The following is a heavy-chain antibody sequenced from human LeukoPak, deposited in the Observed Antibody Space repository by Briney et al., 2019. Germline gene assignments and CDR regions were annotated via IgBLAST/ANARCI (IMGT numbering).Heavy chain of an antibody. Sequence: GGSLRLSCASSGFSFSSYAMTWVRQAPGKGLEWVSAINGSGGGTFYADSVKGRFTISRDNSKNTLYLQMNSLRAEDTAVYYCAKGALLNSPGWFDPWGQGTLVTVSS. CDR1: GFSFSSYA. J-gene: IGHJ5*02. CDR2: INGSGGGT. CDR3: AKGALLNSPGWFDP. V-gene: IGHV3-23*01. D-gene: IGHD2/OR15-2a*01.